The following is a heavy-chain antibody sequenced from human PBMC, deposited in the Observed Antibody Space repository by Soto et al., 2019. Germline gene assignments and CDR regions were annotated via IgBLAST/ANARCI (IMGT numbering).Heavy chain of an antibody. D-gene: IGHD1-26*01. V-gene: IGHV3-23*01. J-gene: IGHJ4*02. CDR1: GFTFSNYA. CDR3: AKIGRVDC. CDR2: ISNTDGTT. Sequence: GGSLRLSCAASGFTFSNYAMNWVRQAPGMGLEWVSTISNTDGTTYYADSVKGRFATSRDNSKNTLYLQMDSLRVEDTAVYYCAKIGRVDCWGQGALVTVSS.